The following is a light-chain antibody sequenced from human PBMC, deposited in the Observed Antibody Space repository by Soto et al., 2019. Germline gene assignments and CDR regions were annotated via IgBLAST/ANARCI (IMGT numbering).Light chain of an antibody. Sequence: DIQMTQSPSSLSASVGDRVTITCRASQSISSFLNWYQQKPGKAPKVLIYAAYRLESGVPSRFSGSGSGTDFTLTISSMQAEDVAVYYCQKYYSTPWTFGQGAKVDIK. V-gene: IGKV1-39*01. CDR1: QSISSF. CDR3: QKYYSTPWT. CDR2: AAY. J-gene: IGKJ1*01.